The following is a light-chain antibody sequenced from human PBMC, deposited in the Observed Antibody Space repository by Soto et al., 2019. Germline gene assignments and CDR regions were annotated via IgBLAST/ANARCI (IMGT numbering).Light chain of an antibody. CDR2: DAS. CDR1: QSVSNY. CDR3: QQYSDWPPWT. Sequence: EIVLTQSPATLSLSPGERATLSCRASQSVSNYFAGYQQKPGQAPRLLIYDASNRATGIPARFSGSGSGTEFTLTISSLQSEDFAAYYCQQYSDWPPWTFGQGTKVDIK. V-gene: IGKV3-11*01. J-gene: IGKJ1*01.